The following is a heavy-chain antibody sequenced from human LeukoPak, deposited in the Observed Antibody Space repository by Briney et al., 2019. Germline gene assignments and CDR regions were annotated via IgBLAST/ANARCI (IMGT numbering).Heavy chain of an antibody. CDR1: IXXYX. Sequence: IXXYXXXWXXQPPGKGLEWIGYIYYSGTTNYIPSLNSPVTISVDTSNNPFSLTLSSVTAADTAVYYCAREGCYDYVWGSYRQYALCFDIWGQGTXX. CDR3: AREGCYDYVWGSYRQYALCFDI. CDR2: IYYSGTT. D-gene: IGHD3-16*02. J-gene: IGHJ3*02. V-gene: IGHV4-59*12.